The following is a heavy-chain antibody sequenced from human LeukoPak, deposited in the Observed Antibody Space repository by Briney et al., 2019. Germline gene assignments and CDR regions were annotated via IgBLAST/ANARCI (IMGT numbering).Heavy chain of an antibody. D-gene: IGHD3-10*01. CDR1: GGSISSSSYY. Sequence: SETLSLTCTVSGGSISSSSYYWGWIRQPPGKGLEWIGSIYYSGSTYYNPSLKSRVTISVDTSKNQFSLKLSSVTAADTAVYYCATVAPTGDYWGQGTLVTVSS. CDR2: IYYSGST. V-gene: IGHV4-39*07. J-gene: IGHJ4*02. CDR3: ATVAPTGDY.